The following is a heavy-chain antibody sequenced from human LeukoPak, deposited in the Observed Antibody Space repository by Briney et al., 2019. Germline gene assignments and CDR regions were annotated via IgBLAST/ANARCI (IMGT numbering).Heavy chain of an antibody. V-gene: IGHV3-23*01. D-gene: IGHD1-1*01. Sequence: GGSLRLSCTASGFTFSSYAMTWVRQAPGKGLQWVSSISANSGSSNDADSVKGRFTISRDNSKNTLFLQMNSLRVEDTAVYFCARARTWRTFDYWGQGALVSVSS. CDR2: ISANSGSS. CDR1: GFTFSSYA. J-gene: IGHJ4*02. CDR3: ARARTWRTFDY.